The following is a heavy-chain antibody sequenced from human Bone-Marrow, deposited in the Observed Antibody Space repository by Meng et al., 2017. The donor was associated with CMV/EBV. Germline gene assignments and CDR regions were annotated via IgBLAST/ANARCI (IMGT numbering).Heavy chain of an antibody. D-gene: IGHD3-3*01. CDR2: IYYSGST. CDR3: AGATIYDFWSGYHKGNWFDP. Sequence: SETLSLTCTVSGGSISSSSYYWGWIRQPPGKGLEWIGSIYYSGSTNYNPSLKSRVTISVDTSKNQFSLKLSSVTAADTAVYYCAGATIYDFWSGYHKGNWFDPWGQGTLVTVSS. J-gene: IGHJ5*02. CDR1: GGSISSSSYY. V-gene: IGHV4-39*07.